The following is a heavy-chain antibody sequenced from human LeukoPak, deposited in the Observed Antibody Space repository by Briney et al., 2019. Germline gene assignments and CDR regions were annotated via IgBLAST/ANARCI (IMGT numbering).Heavy chain of an antibody. J-gene: IGHJ5*02. D-gene: IGHD4-17*01. V-gene: IGHV1-18*01. CDR2: ISAYNGNT. Sequence: SVKVSCKASGYTFTSYGISWVRQAPGQGLEWMGWISAYNGNTNYAQKLQGRVTMTTDTSTSTADMELRSLRSDDTAVYYCARDKIHDYGDYRFDPWGQGTLVTVSS. CDR1: GYTFTSYG. CDR3: ARDKIHDYGDYRFDP.